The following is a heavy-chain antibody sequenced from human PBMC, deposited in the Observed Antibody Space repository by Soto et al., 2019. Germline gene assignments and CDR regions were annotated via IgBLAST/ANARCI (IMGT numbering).Heavy chain of an antibody. CDR1: GFTVISNY. Sequence: PGGALRLSCAASGFTVISNYMSWVLQAPWKGLEWVSVIYSGGSTYYADSVKGRFTISRDNSKNTLYLQMNSLRAEDTAVYYCAIEYYYGSGPPQPFDYWGQGTLVTVSS. D-gene: IGHD3-10*01. CDR3: AIEYYYGSGPPQPFDY. J-gene: IGHJ4*02. CDR2: IYSGGST. V-gene: IGHV3-66*01.